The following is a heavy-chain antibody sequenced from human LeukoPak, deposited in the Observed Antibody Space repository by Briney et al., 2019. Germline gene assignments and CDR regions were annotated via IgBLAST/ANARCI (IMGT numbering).Heavy chain of an antibody. Sequence: PSETLSLTCTVSGGSISSGDYYWSWIRQPPGKGLEWIGYIYYSGSTYYNPSLKSRVTISVDTSKNQFSLKLSSVTAADTAVYYCARVGGSGWYEIDYWGQGTLVTVSS. V-gene: IGHV4-30-4*08. CDR3: ARVGGSGWYEIDY. CDR2: IYYSGST. D-gene: IGHD6-19*01. J-gene: IGHJ4*02. CDR1: GGSISSGDYY.